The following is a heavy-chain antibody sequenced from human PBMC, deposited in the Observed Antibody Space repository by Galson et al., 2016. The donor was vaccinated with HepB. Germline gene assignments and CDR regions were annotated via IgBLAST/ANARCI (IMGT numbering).Heavy chain of an antibody. J-gene: IGHJ4*02. CDR1: GFSFSRYG. V-gene: IGHV3-30*18. D-gene: IGHD3-16*01. Sequence: SLRLSCAASGFSFSRYGMHWVRQAPGKGLEWVAVISFDGRDQYYVDSVKGRFIISRDNSKNTLFLQMNSLRGEDTAIYYCAKDHSFSDRGGPIDHWGQGALVTVSS. CDR3: AKDHSFSDRGGPIDH. CDR2: ISFDGRDQ.